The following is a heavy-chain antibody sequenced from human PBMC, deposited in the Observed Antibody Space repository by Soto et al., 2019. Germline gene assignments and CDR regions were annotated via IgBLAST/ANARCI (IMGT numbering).Heavy chain of an antibody. CDR1: GGSFSGYY. D-gene: IGHD2-15*01. CDR3: ARGKGYCSGGSCYSPLWFDP. Sequence: SETLSLTCAVYGGSFSGYYWSWIRQPPGKGLEWIGEINHSGSTNYNPSLKSRVTISVDTSKNQFSLKLSSVTAADTAVYYCARGKGYCSGGSCYSPLWFDPWGQGTLVTSPQ. J-gene: IGHJ5*02. V-gene: IGHV4-34*01. CDR2: INHSGST.